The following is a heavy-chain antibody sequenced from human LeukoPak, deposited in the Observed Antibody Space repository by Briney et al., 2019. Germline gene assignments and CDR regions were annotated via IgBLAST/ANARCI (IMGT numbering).Heavy chain of an antibody. D-gene: IGHD5-18*01. J-gene: IGHJ4*02. CDR2: INPSGGST. V-gene: IGHV1-46*01. CDR3: ARGGYSYGYEYYFDY. Sequence: GSVKVSCKASGYTFTSYYMHWVRQAPGQGLEWMGIINPSGGSTSYAQKFQGRVTMTRDTSTSTVYMELSSLRSEDTAVYYCARGGYSYGYEYYFDYWGQGTLVTVSS. CDR1: GYTFTSYY.